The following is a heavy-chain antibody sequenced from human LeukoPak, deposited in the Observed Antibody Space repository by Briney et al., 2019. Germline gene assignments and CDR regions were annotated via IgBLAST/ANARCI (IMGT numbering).Heavy chain of an antibody. CDR1: GGSFSGYY. Sequence: SETLSLTCAVYGGSFSGYYWSWIRQPPGKGLEWIGEINHSGSTNYNPSLKCRVTISVDTSKNQFSLKLSSVTAADTAVYYCARSVRSSTSCYSHWGQGTLVTVSS. D-gene: IGHD2-2*01. J-gene: IGHJ4*02. V-gene: IGHV4-34*01. CDR2: INHSGST. CDR3: ARSVRSSTSCYSH.